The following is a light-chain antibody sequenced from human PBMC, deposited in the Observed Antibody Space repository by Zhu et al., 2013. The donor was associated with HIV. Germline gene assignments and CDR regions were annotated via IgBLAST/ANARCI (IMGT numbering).Light chain of an antibody. V-gene: IGKV1-5*03. Sequence: DIQMTQSPSSLSASVGDRVTITCQASQDISNYLNWYQQKPGKAPNLLIYEASGLESGVPSRFSGSGSGTEFTLTISSLQPDDSATYYCQQYHAYPLTFGGGTKVEIK. CDR1: QDISNY. J-gene: IGKJ4*01. CDR2: EAS. CDR3: QQYHAYPLT.